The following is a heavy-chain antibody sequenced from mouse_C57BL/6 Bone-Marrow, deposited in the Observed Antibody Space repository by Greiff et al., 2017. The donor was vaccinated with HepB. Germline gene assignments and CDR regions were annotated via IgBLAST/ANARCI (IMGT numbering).Heavy chain of an antibody. Sequence: QVQLQQSGAELARPGASVKLSCKASGYTFTSYGISWVKQRTGQGLEWIGEIYPRSGNTYYNEKFKGKATLTADKSSSTAYMELRSLTSEDSAVYFCARGGATYSYGSKDYWGQGTTLTVSS. CDR1: GYTFTSYG. CDR2: IYPRSGNT. CDR3: ARGGATYSYGSKDY. V-gene: IGHV1-81*01. D-gene: IGHD1-1*01. J-gene: IGHJ2*01.